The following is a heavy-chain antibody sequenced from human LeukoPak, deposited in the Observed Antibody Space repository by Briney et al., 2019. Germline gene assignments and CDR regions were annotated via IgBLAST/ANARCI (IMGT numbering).Heavy chain of an antibody. J-gene: IGHJ4*02. CDR3: AKDFFGYFDWLYYLDY. Sequence: GGSLRLSCAASGFTFSSSWMSWVRQAPGKGLEWVANIKQDGSEKYYVASVKGRFTISRDNAKNSLYLQMNSLRAEDTAVYYCAKDFFGYFDWLYYLDYWGQGTLVTVSS. V-gene: IGHV3-7*03. D-gene: IGHD3-9*01. CDR1: GFTFSSSW. CDR2: IKQDGSEK.